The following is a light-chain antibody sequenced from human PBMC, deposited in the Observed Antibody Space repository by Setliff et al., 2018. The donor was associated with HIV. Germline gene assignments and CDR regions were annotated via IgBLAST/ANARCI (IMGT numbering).Light chain of an antibody. V-gene: IGLV2-11*01. J-gene: IGLJ1*01. Sequence: QSALTQPRSVSGSPGQSVTISCTGTSSDVGGYNYVSWYQQHPGKAPKRMIYDVNKRPSGVPDRFSGSKSGNTASLTISGLQAEDEADYYCCSYAGSYTYVFGTGTKVTVL. CDR2: DVN. CDR1: SSDVGGYNY. CDR3: CSYAGSYTYV.